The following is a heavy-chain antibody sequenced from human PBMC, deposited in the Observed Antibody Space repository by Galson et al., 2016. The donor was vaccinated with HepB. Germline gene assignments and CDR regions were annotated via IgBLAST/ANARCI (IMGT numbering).Heavy chain of an antibody. CDR1: GIIFSSHS. D-gene: IGHD3-10*01. J-gene: IGHJ4*02. CDR3: AKATYGRRGYFDY. V-gene: IGHV3-64D*09. Sequence: SLRLSCAASGIIFSSHSLNWVRQAPGKGLEYVSAISSNGDSTYSADSVKGRFTISRDDSKNTLYLQMSSLRAGDTAVYYCAKATYGRRGYFDYWGQGTLVTVSS. CDR2: ISSNGDST.